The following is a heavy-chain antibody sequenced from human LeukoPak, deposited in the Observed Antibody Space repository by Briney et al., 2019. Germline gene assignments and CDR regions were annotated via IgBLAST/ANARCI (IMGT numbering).Heavy chain of an antibody. V-gene: IGHV1-8*03. Sequence: ASVKVSCKASGYTFTSYDINWVRQAPGQGLEWMGWMNPNSGNTVYAQKFQGRVTITRNTSISTAYMELSSLRSEDTAVYYCARAAAGTGYYFDYWGQGTLVTVSS. CDR3: ARAAAGTGYYFDY. CDR2: MNPNSGNT. J-gene: IGHJ4*02. CDR1: GYTFTSYD. D-gene: IGHD6-13*01.